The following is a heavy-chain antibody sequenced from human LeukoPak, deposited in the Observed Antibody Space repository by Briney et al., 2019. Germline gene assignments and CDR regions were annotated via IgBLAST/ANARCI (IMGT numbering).Heavy chain of an antibody. CDR3: ARDCCSSTSCYYDY. CDR2: IIPILGIA. D-gene: IGHD2-2*01. CDR1: GGTFSSYA. V-gene: IGHV1-69*04. Sequence: SVKVSCKASGGTFSSYAISWVRQAPGQGLEWMGRIIPILGIANYAQKFQGRVMITADKSTSTAYMELSSLRSEDTAVYYCARDCCSSTSCYYDYWGQGTLVTVSS. J-gene: IGHJ4*02.